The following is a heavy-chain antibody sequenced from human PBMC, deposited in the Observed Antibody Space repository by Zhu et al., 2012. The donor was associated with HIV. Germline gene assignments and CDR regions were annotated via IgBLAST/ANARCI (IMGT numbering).Heavy chain of an antibody. V-gene: IGHV4-4*09. CDR2: IYTSGST. D-gene: IGHD1-26*01. Sequence: QVQLQESGPGLVKPSETLSLTCTVSGGSISSYYWSWIRQPPGKGLEWIGYIYTSGSTNYNPSLKSRVTISVDTSKNQFSLKLSSVTAADTAVYYCARVWVGAYPRTPVCFDYWGQGTLVHRLL. CDR1: GGSISSYY. CDR3: ARVWVGAYPRTPVCFDY. J-gene: IGHJ4*02.